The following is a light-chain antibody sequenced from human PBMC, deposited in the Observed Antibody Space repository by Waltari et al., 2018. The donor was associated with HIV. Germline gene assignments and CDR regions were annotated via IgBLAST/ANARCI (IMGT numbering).Light chain of an antibody. CDR3: SSFTTSQTYV. CDR2: DAT. V-gene: IGLV2-14*03. Sequence: HSALTQPASVSGSPGQSISISCSGPGSALGVYDFVSWYQQHPGRPPKLIIYDATNRPSDVSDRFSASKSGTTASLTITGLQDEDEADYFCSSFTTSQTYVFGSGTRVTVL. CDR1: GSALGVYDF. J-gene: IGLJ1*01.